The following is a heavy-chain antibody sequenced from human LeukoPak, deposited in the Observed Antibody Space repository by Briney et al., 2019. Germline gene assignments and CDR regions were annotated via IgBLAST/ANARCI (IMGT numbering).Heavy chain of an antibody. CDR1: GGSISSYY. D-gene: IGHD3-9*01. Sequence: SETLSLTSTVSGGSISSYYWSWIRQPAGKGLEWIGRIYTSGSTNYNPSLKSRVTMSVDTSKNQFSLKLSSVTAADTAVYYCAIVLRYSGNDYWGQGTLVTVSS. J-gene: IGHJ4*02. V-gene: IGHV4-4*07. CDR3: AIVLRYSGNDY. CDR2: IYTSGST.